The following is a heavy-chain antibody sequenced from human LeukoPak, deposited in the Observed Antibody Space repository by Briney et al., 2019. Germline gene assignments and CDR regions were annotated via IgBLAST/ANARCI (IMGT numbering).Heavy chain of an antibody. CDR2: ITPGGDST. Sequence: ASVKVSCKASGYTLTSYYMHWVRQAPGQGLEWMGIITPGGDSTNYAQKFQGRVTMTRDTSISTAYMELSRLRSDDTAVYYCARDRVTMVRGVIRTYVYNWFDPWGQGTLVTVSS. J-gene: IGHJ5*02. V-gene: IGHV1-2*02. D-gene: IGHD3-10*01. CDR1: GYTLTSYY. CDR3: ARDRVTMVRGVIRTYVYNWFDP.